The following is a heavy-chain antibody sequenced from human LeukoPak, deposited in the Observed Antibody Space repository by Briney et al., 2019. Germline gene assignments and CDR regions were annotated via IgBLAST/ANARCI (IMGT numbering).Heavy chain of an antibody. CDR3: AKAPAHSSSWYAPHFDY. CDR2: ISGSGGST. Sequence: PGGSLRLSCAASGFTFSSYAMSWVRQAPGKGLEWVSAISGSGGSTYCADSVKGRFTISRDNSKNTLYLQMNSLRAEDTAVYYCAKAPAHSSSWYAPHFDYWGQGTLVTVSS. CDR1: GFTFSSYA. V-gene: IGHV3-23*01. J-gene: IGHJ4*02. D-gene: IGHD6-13*01.